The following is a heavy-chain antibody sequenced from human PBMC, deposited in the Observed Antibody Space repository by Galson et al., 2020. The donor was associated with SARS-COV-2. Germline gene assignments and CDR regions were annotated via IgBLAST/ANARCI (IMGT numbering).Heavy chain of an antibody. CDR3: ARDVRDHRSSSWLHWFGELSGTFDH. J-gene: IGHJ4*02. D-gene: IGHD3-10*01. CDR1: GFTFSSYP. V-gene: IGHV3-30-3*01. Sequence: GGSLRLSCAASGFTFSSYPMHWVRQAPGKGLEWVAVISHDGNNKYHADSVKGRFSISRDNSENTLYLHMNSLRREDTATYYCARDVRDHRSSSWLHWFGELSGTFDHWGQGSLVTVS. CDR2: ISHDGNNK.